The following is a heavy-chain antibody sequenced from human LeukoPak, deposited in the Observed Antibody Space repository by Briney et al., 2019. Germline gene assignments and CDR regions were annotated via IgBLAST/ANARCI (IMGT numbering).Heavy chain of an antibody. CDR3: ARAPLGVGYGLLC. V-gene: IGHV4-34*01. CDR2: INHRGST. CDR1: SESFSGYY. D-gene: IGHD5-18*01. J-gene: IGHJ4*02. Sequence: SETLSLTCAVYSESFSGYYWTWIRQPPGKGLEWIGEINHRGSTDYNPSLKSRVTISVDTSKNQFSLQLNSVTAADMAVYYCARAPLGVGYGLLCWGQGTLVTISS.